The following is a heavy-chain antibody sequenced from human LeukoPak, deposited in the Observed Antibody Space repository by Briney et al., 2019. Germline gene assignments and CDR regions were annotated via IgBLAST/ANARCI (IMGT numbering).Heavy chain of an antibody. D-gene: IGHD6-13*01. Sequence: GASVKVSCKTSGFTFTSYAIHWVRQAPGQRLEWMGWINAGNGNTKYSQKFQGRVTITRDTSASTAFMDLSSLRSEDTAVYYCARDVGSWSYFDYWGQGTLVTVSS. J-gene: IGHJ4*02. CDR1: GFTFTSYA. V-gene: IGHV1-3*01. CDR3: ARDVGSWSYFDY. CDR2: INAGNGNT.